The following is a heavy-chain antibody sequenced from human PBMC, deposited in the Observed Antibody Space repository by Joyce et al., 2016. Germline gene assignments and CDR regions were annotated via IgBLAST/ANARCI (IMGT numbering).Heavy chain of an antibody. D-gene: IGHD5-12*01. J-gene: IGHJ3*02. CDR3: ARVRGNAFDI. CDR2: IFYTGST. Sequence: QVQLQESGPGLVKPSETLSLTCTVSGGSISSYWSWIRQPPGKGLEWIGYIFYTGSTNYNPSLKSRVTISIDMSKNQFSRKLSSVTAADTAVYYCARVRGNAFDIWGQGTMVTVSS. V-gene: IGHV4-59*01. CDR1: GGSISSY.